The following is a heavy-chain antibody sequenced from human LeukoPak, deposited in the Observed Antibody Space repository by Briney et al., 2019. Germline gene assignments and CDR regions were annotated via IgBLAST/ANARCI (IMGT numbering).Heavy chain of an antibody. J-gene: IGHJ4*02. CDR2: FDPEDGET. D-gene: IGHD3-10*01. Sequence: ASAKVSCKVSGYTLTELSMHWVRQAPGKGLEWMGGFDPEDGETIYAQKFQGRVTMTEDTSTDTAYMELSSLRSEDTAVYYCATEENYYGSGSREYYFDYWGQGTLVTVSS. CDR3: ATEENYYGSGSREYYFDY. V-gene: IGHV1-24*01. CDR1: GYTLTELS.